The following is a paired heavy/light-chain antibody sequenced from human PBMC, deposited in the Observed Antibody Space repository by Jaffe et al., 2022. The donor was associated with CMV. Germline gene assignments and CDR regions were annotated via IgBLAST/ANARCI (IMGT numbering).Light chain of an antibody. CDR1: SSDVGGYNY. V-gene: IGLV2-14*03. Sequence: QSALTQPASVSGSPGQSITISCTGTSSDVGGYNYVSWYQQHPGKAPKLMIYDVSNRPSGVSNRFTGSKSGNTASLTISGLQAEDEADYYCNSYTSSSTRDVVFGGGTKLTVL. CDR2: DVS. J-gene: IGLJ2*01. CDR3: NSYTSSSTRDVV.
Heavy chain of an antibody. V-gene: IGHV3-21*01. J-gene: IGHJ4*02. CDR1: GFTFSYYS. Sequence: EVQLVESGGGLVKPGGSLRLSCAASGFTFSYYSMNWVRQAPGKGLEWVSSITSTSSRIYYADSVKGRFTISRDNAKNSLYLQVSSLRAEDTAVYYCARVPDTAMALYYFDYWGQGTLVTVSS. CDR2: ITSTSSRI. CDR3: ARVPDTAMALYYFDY. D-gene: IGHD5-18*01.